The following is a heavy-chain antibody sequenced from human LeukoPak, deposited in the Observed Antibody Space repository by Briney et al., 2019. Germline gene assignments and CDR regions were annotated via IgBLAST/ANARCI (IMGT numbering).Heavy chain of an antibody. Sequence: SVKVSCKASVGTFSSHTISWVRQAPEQGLEWMGRIIPLFGIVNYAQKFQDRVTITADKSTSTAYMEVSSLRSEDTAVYYCARIPSGDVDTAMVMYYHYGMDVWGQGTTVSV. D-gene: IGHD5-18*01. CDR1: VGTFSSHT. CDR2: IIPLFGIV. CDR3: ARIPSGDVDTAMVMYYHYGMDV. V-gene: IGHV1-69*02. J-gene: IGHJ6*02.